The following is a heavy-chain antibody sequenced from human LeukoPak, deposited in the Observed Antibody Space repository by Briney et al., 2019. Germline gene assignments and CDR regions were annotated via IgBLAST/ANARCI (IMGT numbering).Heavy chain of an antibody. CDR1: GYTFLNHY. J-gene: IGHJ5*02. CDR2: IRPTDGTT. Sequence: GASVKISRKPSGYTFLNHYIHWVRQAPGQGLEWMGVIRPTDGTTSYAQNFQGRLSMTSDTSTSTAYMELSSLRSEDTAIYYCTRTVNSWFDPWGQGTPVSVS. V-gene: IGHV1-46*01. CDR3: TRTVNSWFDP. D-gene: IGHD4-17*01.